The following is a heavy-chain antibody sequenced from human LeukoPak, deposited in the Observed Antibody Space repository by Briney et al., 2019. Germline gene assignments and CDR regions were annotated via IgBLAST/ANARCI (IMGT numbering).Heavy chain of an antibody. V-gene: IGHV4-61*02. CDR3: ARDLVAVAGTEYYFDY. D-gene: IGHD6-19*01. CDR1: GGSISSGSYY. Sequence: PSQTLSLTCTVSGGSISSGSYYWSWIRQPAGKGLEWIGRIYTSGSTNYNPSLKSRVTISADTSKNQFSLKLSSVTAADTAVYYCARDLVAVAGTEYYFDYWGQGTLVTVSS. CDR2: IYTSGST. J-gene: IGHJ4*02.